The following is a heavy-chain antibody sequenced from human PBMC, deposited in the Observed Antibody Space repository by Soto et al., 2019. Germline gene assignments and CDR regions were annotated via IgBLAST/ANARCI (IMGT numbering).Heavy chain of an antibody. Sequence: GGSLRLSCAASGFTFSRYAMSWVRQAPGKGLEWVSAISGSGGGTYYADSVKGRFTISRDNSKNTLYLQMNSLRAEDTAVYYCAKGDSSNWYRPNWFDPWVQGTLVTVSS. J-gene: IGHJ5*02. V-gene: IGHV3-23*01. CDR3: AKGDSSNWYRPNWFDP. CDR1: GFTFSRYA. CDR2: ISGSGGGT. D-gene: IGHD6-13*01.